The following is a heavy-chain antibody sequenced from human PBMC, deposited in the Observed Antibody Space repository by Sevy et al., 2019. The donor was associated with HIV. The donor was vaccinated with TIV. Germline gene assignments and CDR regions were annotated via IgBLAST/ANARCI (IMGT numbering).Heavy chain of an antibody. V-gene: IGHV3-7*01. CDR2: IKQDGSEK. CDR1: GFTFSSFF. Sequence: GESLKISCAASGFTFSSFFMSWVRQAPGKGLEWVANIKQDGSEKYYVDSVKGRFTISRDNAWNSVYLQMNSLRAEDTGVYYCARDLTAPYYYYGMDVWGQGTMVTVSS. D-gene: IGHD1-20*01. CDR3: ARDLTAPYYYYGMDV. J-gene: IGHJ6*02.